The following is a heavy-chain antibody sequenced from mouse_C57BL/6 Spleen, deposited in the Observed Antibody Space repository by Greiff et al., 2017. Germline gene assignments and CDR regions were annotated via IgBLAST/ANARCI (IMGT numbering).Heavy chain of an antibody. CDR3: ARDYSNYFDY. D-gene: IGHD2-5*01. Sequence: QVQLQQSGAELVRPGSSVKLSCKASGYTFTSYWMDWVKQRPGQGLEWIGNIYPSDSETHYNQKFKDKATLTVDKSSSTAYMQLSSLTSEDSAVYYCARDYSNYFDYWGQGTTLTVSS. V-gene: IGHV1-61*01. CDR2: IYPSDSET. J-gene: IGHJ2*01. CDR1: GYTFTSYW.